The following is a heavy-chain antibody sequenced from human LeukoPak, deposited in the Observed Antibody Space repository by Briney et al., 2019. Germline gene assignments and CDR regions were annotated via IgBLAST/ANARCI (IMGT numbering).Heavy chain of an antibody. Sequence: ASVKVSCKASGFRFTSYDINWVRQASGQGFEWMGWMNPNNGNTGYAQKFQGRVTMTRGTSISTAYMGLRDLTSEDTAVYYCVRDGEGVAISVNYWFDPWGQGTLVTVSS. D-gene: IGHD3-10*01. J-gene: IGHJ5*02. CDR2: MNPNNGNT. CDR3: VRDGEGVAISVNYWFDP. V-gene: IGHV1-8*01. CDR1: GFRFTSYD.